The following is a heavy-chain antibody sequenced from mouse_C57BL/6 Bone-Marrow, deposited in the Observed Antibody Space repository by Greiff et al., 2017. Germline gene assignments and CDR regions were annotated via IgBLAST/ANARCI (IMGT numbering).Heavy chain of an antibody. D-gene: IGHD1-1*01. CDR2: IDPSDSYT. CDR3: AREITV. J-gene: IGHJ3*01. CDR1: GYTFTSYW. Sequence: LQQSGAELVRPGTSVKLSCKASGYTFTSYWMHWVKQRPGQGLEWIGVIDPSDSYTNYNQKFKGKATLTVDTSSSTAYMQLSSLTSEDSAVYYCAREITVWGQGTLVTVSA. V-gene: IGHV1-59*01.